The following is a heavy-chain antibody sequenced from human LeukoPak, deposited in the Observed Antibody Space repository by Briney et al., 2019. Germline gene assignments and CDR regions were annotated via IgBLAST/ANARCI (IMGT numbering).Heavy chain of an antibody. CDR3: ARGTVNGYYYGMDV. D-gene: IGHD4-17*01. J-gene: IGHJ6*02. CDR2: INPNSGGT. Sequence: ASVKVSCKASGYTFTGYYMHWVRQAPGQGFEWMGWINPNSGGTNYAQKFQGWVTMTRDTSISTAYMELSRLRSDDTAVYYCARGTVNGYYYGMDVWGQGTTVTVSS. V-gene: IGHV1-2*04. CDR1: GYTFTGYY.